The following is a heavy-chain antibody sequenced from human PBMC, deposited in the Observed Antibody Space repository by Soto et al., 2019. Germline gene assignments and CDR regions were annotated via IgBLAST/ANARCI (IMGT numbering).Heavy chain of an antibody. Sequence: SETLSLTCAVSGYSISSGYYWGWIRQPPGKGLEWIGSIYHSGSTYYNPSLKSQVTISVDTSKNQFSLKLSSVTAADTAVYYCARGGLGGSGSSYYYYGMDVWGQGTTVTVSS. V-gene: IGHV4-38-2*01. J-gene: IGHJ6*02. CDR1: GYSISSGYY. CDR3: ARGGLGGSGSSYYYYGMDV. CDR2: IYHSGST. D-gene: IGHD3-10*01.